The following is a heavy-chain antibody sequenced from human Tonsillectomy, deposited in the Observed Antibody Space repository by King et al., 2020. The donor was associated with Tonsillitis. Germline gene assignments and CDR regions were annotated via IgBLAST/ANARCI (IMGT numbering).Heavy chain of an antibody. Sequence: VQLVESGGGLVKPGGSLRLSCAASGFTFSSYTMNWVRQAPGKGLEWVSSITLSSSYIYYVDSVKGRFTVSRANAKNSLYLQMNALRAEDTAVYYCARANLASSRRPGAMDVWGQGTTVTVSS. CDR1: GFTFSSYT. J-gene: IGHJ6*02. CDR2: ITLSSSYI. V-gene: IGHV3-21*01. CDR3: ARANLASSRRPGAMDV. D-gene: IGHD6-13*01.